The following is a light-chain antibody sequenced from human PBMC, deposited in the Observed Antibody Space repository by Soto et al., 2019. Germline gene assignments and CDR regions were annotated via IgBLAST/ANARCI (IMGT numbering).Light chain of an antibody. V-gene: IGKV3-20*01. CDR1: QSISNNH. Sequence: EVVLTQSPGTLSLSPGERVTLSCRASQSISNNHLAWYQQKPGQAPRLLIHGTSNRATGIPDRFSGSGSGTDFTLTFSRLEPEDFAVYYCEYYGTSITFGGGTKGDNK. CDR3: EYYGTSIT. CDR2: GTS. J-gene: IGKJ4*01.